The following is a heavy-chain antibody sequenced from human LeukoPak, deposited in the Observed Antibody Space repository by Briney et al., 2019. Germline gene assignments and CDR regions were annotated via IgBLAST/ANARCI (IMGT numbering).Heavy chain of an antibody. Sequence: GGSLRLSCEASGLTFSNHGMSWVRQAPGEGLQWVSAITGDGTTTYYADSVKGRFTISRDNPKNMLYLQMSSLRAEDTAVYYCAKMNGYFEYWGQRALVPVSS. J-gene: IGHJ4*02. CDR3: AKMNGYFEY. V-gene: IGHV3-23*01. CDR2: ITGDGTTT. D-gene: IGHD1-1*01. CDR1: GLTFSNHG.